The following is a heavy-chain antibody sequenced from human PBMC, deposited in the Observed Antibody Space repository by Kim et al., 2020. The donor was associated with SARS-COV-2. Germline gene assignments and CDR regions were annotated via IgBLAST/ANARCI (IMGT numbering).Heavy chain of an antibody. J-gene: IGHJ6*02. CDR3: ARSWDGSPHYGMDV. D-gene: IGHD3-10*01. Sequence: ADSVKGRFTISRDNSKNTLYLQMNSLRAEDTAVYYCARSWDGSPHYGMDVWGQGTTVTVSS. V-gene: IGHV3-30*07.